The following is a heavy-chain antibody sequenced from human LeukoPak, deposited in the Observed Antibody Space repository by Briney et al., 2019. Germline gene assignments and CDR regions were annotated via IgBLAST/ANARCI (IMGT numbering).Heavy chain of an antibody. Sequence: GGSLRLSCVASGFPFDDYGMFWVRQSPGKGLEWVSSISWNSGIVDYADSVKGRFTISRDNAKNSLYLQMNSLRVEDTAFYYCAKDRFFYDSGSKTNWGQGTLVTVSS. CDR2: ISWNSGIV. CDR3: AKDRFFYDSGSKTN. D-gene: IGHD3-22*01. V-gene: IGHV3-9*01. J-gene: IGHJ4*02. CDR1: GFPFDDYG.